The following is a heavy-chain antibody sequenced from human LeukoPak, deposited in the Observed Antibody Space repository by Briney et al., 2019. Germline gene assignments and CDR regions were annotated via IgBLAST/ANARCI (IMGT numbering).Heavy chain of an antibody. CDR1: GYSISSGYY. D-gene: IGHD2-15*01. J-gene: IGHJ5*02. CDR3: ARQAIAATGNWFDP. CDR2: IYHSGST. Sequence: SETLSLTWAVSGYSISSGYYWGWIRQPPGKGLEWIGSIYHSGSTYYNPSLKSRVTISVDTSKNQFSLKVSSVTAADTAVYYCARQAIAATGNWFDPWGQGTLVTVSS. V-gene: IGHV4-38-2*01.